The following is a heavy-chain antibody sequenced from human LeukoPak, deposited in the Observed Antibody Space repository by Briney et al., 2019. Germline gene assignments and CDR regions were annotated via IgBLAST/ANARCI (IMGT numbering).Heavy chain of an antibody. CDR3: STLGDFYYYYYIDV. CDR1: GFTFSSYG. CDR2: IRYDGSNT. Sequence: GGSLRLPCAASGFTFSSYGMHWVRQAPGKGLDWVAFIRYDGSNTYYAESVKGRVTISRDNSKNTLSLQMNSLRAEDTAVYYCSTLGDFYYYYYIDVWGKGTTVTVSS. J-gene: IGHJ6*03. D-gene: IGHD2-21*02. V-gene: IGHV3-30*02.